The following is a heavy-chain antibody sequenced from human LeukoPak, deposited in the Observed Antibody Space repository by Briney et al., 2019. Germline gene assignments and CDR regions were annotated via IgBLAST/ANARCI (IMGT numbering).Heavy chain of an antibody. Sequence: SETLSLTCAVYGGSFSGYYWSWIRQPPGKGLEWIGEINHSGSTNYNPSLKSRVTMSVDTSKNQFSLKLSSVTAADTAVYYCARELPTVTTAFDIWGQGTMVTVSS. CDR3: ARELPTVTTAFDI. J-gene: IGHJ3*02. CDR2: INHSGST. CDR1: GGSFSGYY. V-gene: IGHV4-34*01. D-gene: IGHD4-17*01.